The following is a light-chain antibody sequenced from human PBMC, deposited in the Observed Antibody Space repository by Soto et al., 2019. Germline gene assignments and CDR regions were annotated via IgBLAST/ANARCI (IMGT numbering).Light chain of an antibody. Sequence: DIQMTPSPSSLSASVGDRVTITCRASQSISSYLNWCQQKPGKAPKLLIYDASSLESGVPSRFSGSGSGTEFTLTISSLQPDDFATYYCQQYNSYSWTVGQGTKVDI. J-gene: IGKJ1*01. V-gene: IGKV1-5*01. CDR3: QQYNSYSWT. CDR2: DAS. CDR1: QSISSY.